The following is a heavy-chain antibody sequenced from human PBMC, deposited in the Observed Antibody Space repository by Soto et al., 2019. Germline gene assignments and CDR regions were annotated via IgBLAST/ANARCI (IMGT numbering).Heavy chain of an antibody. CDR1: GYTITSYA. Sequence: ASVKVSRKASGYTITSYAMHWVRQAPGQRLEWMGWINAGNGNTKYSQKFQGRVTITRDTSASTAYMELSSLRSEDTAVYYCARGITLPTPLDYWGQGTLVTVSS. J-gene: IGHJ4*02. CDR3: ARGITLPTPLDY. V-gene: IGHV1-3*01. CDR2: INAGNGNT. D-gene: IGHD1-20*01.